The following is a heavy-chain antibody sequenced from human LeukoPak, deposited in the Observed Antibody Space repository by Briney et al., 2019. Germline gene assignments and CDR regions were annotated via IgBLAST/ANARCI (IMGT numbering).Heavy chain of an antibody. CDR3: AKDLTPYYYDSSGYLDY. Sequence: GGSLRLSCGASGFSFTTYWMSWVRQAPGKGLEWVAVISYDGSNKYYADSVKGRFTISRDNSKNTLYLQMNSLRAEDTAVYYCAKDLTPYYYDSSGYLDYWGQGTLVTVSS. D-gene: IGHD3-22*01. J-gene: IGHJ4*02. CDR2: ISYDGSNK. CDR1: GFSFTTYW. V-gene: IGHV3-30*18.